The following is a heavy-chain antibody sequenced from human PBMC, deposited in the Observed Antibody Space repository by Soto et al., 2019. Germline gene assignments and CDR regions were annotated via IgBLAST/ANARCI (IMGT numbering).Heavy chain of an antibody. CDR1: GGTFSSYT. Sequence: QVQLVQSGAEVKKPGSSVKVSCKASGGTFSSYTISWVRQAPGQGLEWMGRIIPILGIANYAQKFQGRVTITEDKSKSTAYMELSSMRSEDTAVYYCASGPYSSSGCGRLEAYYYYYMDVWGKGTTVTVSS. CDR3: ASGPYSSSGCGRLEAYYYYYMDV. D-gene: IGHD6-13*01. V-gene: IGHV1-69*02. J-gene: IGHJ6*03. CDR2: IIPILGIA.